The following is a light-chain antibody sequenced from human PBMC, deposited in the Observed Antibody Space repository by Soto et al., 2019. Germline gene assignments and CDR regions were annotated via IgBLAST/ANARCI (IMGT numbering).Light chain of an antibody. CDR3: SSYTSTGTPYV. Sequence: QSVLTQPASVSGSPGQSITISCTGTSSDIGYYNYVSWYQQYPGRAPKVMIFEVSHRPSGVSDRFSGSKSGNTASLTISGLQAEDEADYYCSSYTSTGTPYVFGTGTK. V-gene: IGLV2-14*01. CDR1: SSDIGYYNY. CDR2: EVS. J-gene: IGLJ1*01.